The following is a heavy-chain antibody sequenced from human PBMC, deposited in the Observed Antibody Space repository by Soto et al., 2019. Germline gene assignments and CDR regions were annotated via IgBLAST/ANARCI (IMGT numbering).Heavy chain of an antibody. Sequence: QVKLVESGGGVVQPGTSLRLSCTASGFDFSNSGIQWVRQTPGKGLEWVVLISFDGDKYYVDSVKGRFTISRDNPTNTVYLQMNRLRPEDTGVYYCARDYARGWCQFWGQGTLVTVSS. CDR1: GFDFSNSG. CDR3: ARDYARGWCQF. CDR2: ISFDGDK. V-gene: IGHV3-30*03. J-gene: IGHJ4*02. D-gene: IGHD2-8*02.